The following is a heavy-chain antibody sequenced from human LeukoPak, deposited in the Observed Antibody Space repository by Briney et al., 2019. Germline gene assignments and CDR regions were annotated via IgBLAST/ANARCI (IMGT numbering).Heavy chain of an antibody. Sequence: PGGPLRLSCAASGFTFSSYSMNWVRQAPGKGLEWVSSISSSSYIYYADSVKGRFTISRDNSKNTLYLQMNSLRAEDTAVYYCAKLPRSYAPANYFYYYLDVWGKGTTVTISS. CDR1: GFTFSSYS. CDR3: AKLPRSYAPANYFYYYLDV. CDR2: ISSSSYI. V-gene: IGHV3-21*01. J-gene: IGHJ6*03. D-gene: IGHD4-23*01.